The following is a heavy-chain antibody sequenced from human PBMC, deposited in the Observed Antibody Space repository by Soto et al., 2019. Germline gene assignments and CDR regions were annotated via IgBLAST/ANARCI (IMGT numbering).Heavy chain of an antibody. CDR1: GDTFTDYY. V-gene: IGHV1-46*01. D-gene: IGHD2-21*02. CDR3: ARGGHVVVVTAALDY. Sequence: QVQLMQSGAEVKKPGASVKVSCKASGDTFTDYYIHWVRQAPGQGLEWMGTVNPSGGHTTYAQHFLGRVTMTTDTSTITLYMELTRLTSDDTAIYYCARGGHVVVVTAALDYWGQGTLVTVSS. CDR2: VNPSGGHT. J-gene: IGHJ4*02.